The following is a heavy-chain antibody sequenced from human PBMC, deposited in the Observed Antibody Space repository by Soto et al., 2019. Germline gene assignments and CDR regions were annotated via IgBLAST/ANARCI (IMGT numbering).Heavy chain of an antibody. D-gene: IGHD6-19*01. CDR1: GFTFSSYA. CDR3: ARTSGRAVAGPLGY. Sequence: EVQLVESGEGLVQPGGSLRLSCAASGFTFSSYAMHWVRQSPGKALEYVSAISSNGGSTYYADSVKGRFTISRDNSKNTLYLQMGSLRAEGMAVYYCARTSGRAVAGPLGYWGQGPLVTVSS. CDR2: ISSNGGST. V-gene: IGHV3-64*02. J-gene: IGHJ4*02.